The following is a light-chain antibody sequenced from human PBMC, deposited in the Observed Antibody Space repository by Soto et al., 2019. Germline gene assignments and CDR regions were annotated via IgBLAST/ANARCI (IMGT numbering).Light chain of an antibody. J-gene: IGKJ4*01. CDR3: QQRFSWPPT. V-gene: IGKV3-11*01. CDR2: DTS. CDR1: QSVSRY. Sequence: EIGLTQSPATLSLSPGDRATLSCRASQSVSRYLAWYQQKPGQAPRLLIHDTSTRATGVPDTFSGSGSGTEFTLTISRLEPEDSAMYYCQQRFSWPPTFGGGTHVEIK.